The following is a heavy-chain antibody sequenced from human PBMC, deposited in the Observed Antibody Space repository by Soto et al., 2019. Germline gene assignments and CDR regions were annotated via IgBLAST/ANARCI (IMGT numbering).Heavy chain of an antibody. Sequence: SETLSLTCTVSGGSITTNYWSWIRQPPGKGLEWIGYIYYSGSTNYNPSLKSRVTISIDTSKSQFSLNLSSVTAADTAVYFCARVTGDYDFDYWGQGTLVTVSS. CDR2: IYYSGST. CDR1: GGSITTNY. V-gene: IGHV4-59*08. D-gene: IGHD4-17*01. CDR3: ARVTGDYDFDY. J-gene: IGHJ4*02.